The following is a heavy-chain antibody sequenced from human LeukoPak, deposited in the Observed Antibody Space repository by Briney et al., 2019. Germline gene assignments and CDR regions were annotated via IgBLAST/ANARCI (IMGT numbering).Heavy chain of an antibody. Sequence: PSETLSLTCTVSGGSISSYYWSWIRQPPGKGLEWIGYIYYSGSTNYNPSLKSRVTISVDTSKNQFSLKLSSVTAADTAVYYCARDLFRRVPTRCYYMDVWGKGTTVTVSS. V-gene: IGHV4-59*01. D-gene: IGHD3-10*01. CDR2: IYYSGST. J-gene: IGHJ6*03. CDR3: ARDLFRRVPTRCYYMDV. CDR1: GGSISSYY.